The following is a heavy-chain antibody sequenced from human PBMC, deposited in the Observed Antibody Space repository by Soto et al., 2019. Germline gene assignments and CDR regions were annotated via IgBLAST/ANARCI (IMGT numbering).Heavy chain of an antibody. V-gene: IGHV4-59*01. CDR2: IYYSGST. CDR1: GGSLSTYY. J-gene: IGHJ5*02. D-gene: IGHD3-22*01. Sequence: SETLRLTCTVSGGSLSTYYWSWLRQPPGKGLEWIGYIYYSGSTNYTPSLKSRVTISVDTSKNQFSLKLSSVTAADTAVYYCARGRLFYDSSGYYPDPSPWVDPWGQGTLVTVS. CDR3: ARGRLFYDSSGYYPDPSPWVDP.